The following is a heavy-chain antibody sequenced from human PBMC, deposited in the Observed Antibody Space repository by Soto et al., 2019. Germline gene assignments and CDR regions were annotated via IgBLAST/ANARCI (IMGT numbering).Heavy chain of an antibody. CDR2: IVGRGVST. CDR3: AKDLIYGYNSGRPFDS. D-gene: IGHD6-19*01. CDR1: GFTFSSFA. J-gene: IGHJ4*02. Sequence: EVQLLESGGGLVQPGGSLRLSCAASGFTFSSFAMSWVRQAPGKGLEWVSVIVGRGVSTYYEDSVKGRFTISRDNSKNTLYLQMNSLRAEDTAVYYCAKDLIYGYNSGRPFDSWGQGTLVTVSS. V-gene: IGHV3-23*01.